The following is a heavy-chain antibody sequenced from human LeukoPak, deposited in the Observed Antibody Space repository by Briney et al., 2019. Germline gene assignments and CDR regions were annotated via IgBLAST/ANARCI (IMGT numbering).Heavy chain of an antibody. D-gene: IGHD2-15*01. CDR3: AKLDVAVVVAATQLDS. V-gene: IGHV3-23*01. CDR2: ISAGSAST. CDR1: GFTFSNFA. J-gene: IGHJ4*02. Sequence: GGSLRLSCAASGFTFSNFAMGWVRQVPGKGLEWVSGISAGSASTYYADSEKGRFTISRDNSKSTLYLQMNSLRAEDTAVYYCAKLDVAVVVAATQLDSWGQGTLVTVSS.